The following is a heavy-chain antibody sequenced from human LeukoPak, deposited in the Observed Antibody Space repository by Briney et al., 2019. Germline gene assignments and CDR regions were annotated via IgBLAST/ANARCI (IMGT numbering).Heavy chain of an antibody. D-gene: IGHD3-9*01. CDR2: IRSRAYGGTT. J-gene: IGHJ4*02. CDR1: GFTFGDYA. V-gene: IGHV3-49*03. Sequence: GGSLRLSCTASGFTFGDYAMSWFRQAPGKGLEWVGFIRSRAYGGTTEYAASVKGRFTISRDDSKSIAYLQMNSLKTEDTAVYYCTRDRDPYYDILTGYGTLGYWGQGTLVTVSS. CDR3: TRDRDPYYDILTGYGTLGY.